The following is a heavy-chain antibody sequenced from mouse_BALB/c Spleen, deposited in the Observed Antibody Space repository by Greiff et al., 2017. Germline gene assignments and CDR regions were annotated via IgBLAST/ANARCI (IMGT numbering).Heavy chain of an antibody. J-gene: IGHJ2*01. CDR1: VFTFTDYY. CDR2: IRNKANGYTT. D-gene: IGHD2-3*01. Sequence: EVKVEESGGGLVQPGGSLRLSCATSVFTFTDYYMSWVRQPPGKALEWLGFIRNKANGYTTEYSASVKGRFTISRDNSQSILYLQMNTLRAEDSATYYCARDGYYVGDYWGQGTTLTVSS. CDR3: ARDGYYVGDY. V-gene: IGHV7-3*02.